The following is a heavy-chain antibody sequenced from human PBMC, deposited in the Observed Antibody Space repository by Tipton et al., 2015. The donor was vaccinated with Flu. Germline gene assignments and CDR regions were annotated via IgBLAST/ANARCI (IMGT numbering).Heavy chain of an antibody. CDR2: ISGSGAGT. J-gene: IGHJ3*02. D-gene: IGHD1-14*01. CDR1: GFDFSSYA. Sequence: SLRLSCVASGFDFSSYAMNWVRQAPGKGLEWVAVISGSGAGTYYADSVKGRFTISRGNPRNTLYLQMNGMRAGDTAVYYCAKSTSGTTDGFDIWCQGTMVNVSS. CDR3: AKSTSGTTDGFDI. V-gene: IGHV3-23*01.